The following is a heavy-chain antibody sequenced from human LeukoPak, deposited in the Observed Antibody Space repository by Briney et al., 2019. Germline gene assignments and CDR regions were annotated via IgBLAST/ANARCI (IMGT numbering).Heavy chain of an antibody. V-gene: IGHV3-48*04. CDR1: GFTFSADS. CDR3: ASDEGNYFDY. Sequence: PGGSLRLSCVGSGFTFSADSMNWVRQAPDKGLEWISYISRSGSTTYYGDSVKGRFTISRDNARNSLFLQMNSLRAEDTAIYYCASDEGNYFDYWGQGTLVTVSS. CDR2: ISRSGSTT. J-gene: IGHJ4*02.